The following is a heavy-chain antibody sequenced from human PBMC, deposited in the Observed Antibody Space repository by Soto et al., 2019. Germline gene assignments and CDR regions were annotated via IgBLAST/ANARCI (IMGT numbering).Heavy chain of an antibody. J-gene: IGHJ4*02. CDR3: AIVVEATVTADY. CDR1: GYTFTTYG. V-gene: IGHV1-18*01. D-gene: IGHD4-17*01. CDR2: ISAYNGNT. Sequence: QVQLVQSGAEVKKPGASVKVSCKASGYTFTTYGISWVRQAPGQGLEWMGWISAYNGNTNYAQSLQGRVTMTTDTSTSTAFMDLRSLTSDATAVYYCAIVVEATVTADYWGQGTLVAVSS.